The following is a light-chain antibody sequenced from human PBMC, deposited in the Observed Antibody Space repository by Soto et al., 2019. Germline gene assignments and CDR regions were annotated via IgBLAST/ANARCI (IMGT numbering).Light chain of an antibody. Sequence: QSVLTQPPSVSGAPGQRVTISCTGSSSNIGAGYDVHWYQQLPGTAPKLLIYGNSNRPSGVPDRFSGSKSGTSASLAIAVLQAEDEAYYCCESYDSRLGVLFGGGTKLTVL. CDR2: GNS. CDR1: SSNIGAGYD. J-gene: IGLJ2*01. V-gene: IGLV1-40*01. CDR3: ESYDSRLGVL.